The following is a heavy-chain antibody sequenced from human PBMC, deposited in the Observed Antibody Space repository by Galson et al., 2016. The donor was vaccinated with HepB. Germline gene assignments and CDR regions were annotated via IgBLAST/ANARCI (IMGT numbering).Heavy chain of an antibody. Sequence: SETLSLTCTVSGGSISSGSFYWGWIRQPPGKGLEWIGSFYYSGSTYYNPSLKSRVTISVDTSKNQFSLKLNSVTAADTAVYYCAVTSIVGRPDGFDIWGQGTMVTVSS. V-gene: IGHV4-39*01. CDR3: AVTSIVGRPDGFDI. D-gene: IGHD6-6*01. CDR2: FYYSGST. J-gene: IGHJ3*02. CDR1: GGSISSGSFY.